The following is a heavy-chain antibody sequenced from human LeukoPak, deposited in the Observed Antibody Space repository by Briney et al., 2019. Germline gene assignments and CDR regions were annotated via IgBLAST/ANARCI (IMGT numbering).Heavy chain of an antibody. D-gene: IGHD3-3*01. J-gene: IGHJ5*02. CDR2: INHSGNT. V-gene: IGHV4-34*01. Sequence: KSSETLSLTCAVYGASFSGYYWGWIRQPPGKGREWIGEINHSGNTNYNPSLKSRVTTYADTSKKQFSLNVSSVTDADTAVYHCTRVHDFWRGWFDPWGQGTLVTVSS. CDR3: TRVHDFWRGWFDP. CDR1: GASFSGYY.